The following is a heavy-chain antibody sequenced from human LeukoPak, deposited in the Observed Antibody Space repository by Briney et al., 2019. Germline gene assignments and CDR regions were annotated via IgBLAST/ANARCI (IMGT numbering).Heavy chain of an antibody. CDR3: ARDLRPTIYGGLDS. CDR1: GFTFSDYY. J-gene: IGHJ4*02. CDR2: IKPDGSDS. V-gene: IGHV3-7*01. D-gene: IGHD4-17*01. Sequence: PGGSLRLSCAASGFTFSDYYMSWIRQAPGKGLDSVANIKPDGSDSFYVDSVKGRFTISRDDSENSLYLQMHSLRVEDTAMYFCARDLRPTIYGGLDSWGQGTVVTVSS.